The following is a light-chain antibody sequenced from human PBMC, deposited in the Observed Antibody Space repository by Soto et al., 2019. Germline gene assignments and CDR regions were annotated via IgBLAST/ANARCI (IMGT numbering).Light chain of an antibody. CDR1: GSDIGYFNY. V-gene: IGLV2-14*01. CDR2: EVD. J-gene: IGLJ1*01. Sequence: QSALTQPASVSGSPGQSITISCTGTGSDIGYFNYVSWYQQQPGKAPKLRIYEVDNRPSGVSIRFSGSKSGSTASLTISGLQAEDEADYYCKSYAVGSTYVFGTGTKVTVL. CDR3: KSYAVGSTYV.